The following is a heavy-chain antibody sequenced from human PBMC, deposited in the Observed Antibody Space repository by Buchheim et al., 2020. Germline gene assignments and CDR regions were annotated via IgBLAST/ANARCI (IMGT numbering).Heavy chain of an antibody. V-gene: IGHV3-33*01. CDR2: IWYDGSNK. Sequence: QVQLVESGGGVVQPGRSLRLSCAASGFTFSSYGMHWVRQAPGKGLEWVAVIWYDGSNKYYADSVKGQFTISRDNSKNTLYLQMNSLRAENTAVYYCAGGGRHSYFYCYYGMDVWSQGTT. CDR1: GFTFSSYG. J-gene: IGHJ6*02. CDR3: AGGGRHSYFYCYYGMDV. D-gene: IGHD2-15*01.